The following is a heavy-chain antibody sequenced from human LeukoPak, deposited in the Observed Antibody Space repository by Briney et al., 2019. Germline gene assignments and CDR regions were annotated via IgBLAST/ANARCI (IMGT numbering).Heavy chain of an antibody. V-gene: IGHV3-21*01. D-gene: IGHD1/OR15-1a*01. CDR2: ISSSSSYI. J-gene: IGHJ4*02. CDR3: ARVSLTRIKQSVY. Sequence: GGSLRLSCAASGFTFSSYSMNWVRQAPGKGLEWVSSISSSSSYIYYADSVKGRFTISRDNAKNSLYLQMNSLRAEDTAVYYCARVSLTRIKQSVYWGQGTLVTVSS. CDR1: GFTFSSYS.